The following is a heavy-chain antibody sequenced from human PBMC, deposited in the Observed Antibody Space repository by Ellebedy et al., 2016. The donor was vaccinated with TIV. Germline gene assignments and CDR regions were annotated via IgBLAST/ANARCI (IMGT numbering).Heavy chain of an antibody. CDR2: ISGSGNNR. D-gene: IGHD3-10*01. CDR1: GFTFSSYA. Sequence: PGGSLRLSCAASGFTFSSYAMSWVRQTPGKGLEWVSGISGSGNNRYYADSVKGRFTISRDNSKNTLYLQMNSLRAEDTAVYYCASSRYHYYLGNTIFVYWGQGTLVTVSS. J-gene: IGHJ4*02. CDR3: ASSRYHYYLGNTIFVY. V-gene: IGHV3-23*01.